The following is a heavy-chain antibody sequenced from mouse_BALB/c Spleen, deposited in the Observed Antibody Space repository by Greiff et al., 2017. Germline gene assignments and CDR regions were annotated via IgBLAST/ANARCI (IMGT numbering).Heavy chain of an antibody. CDR3: ARGGYSPFDY. V-gene: IGHV1-87*01. CDR2: IYPGDGDT. J-gene: IGHJ2*01. D-gene: IGHD2-3*01. Sequence: QVQLKESGAELARPGASVKLSCKASGYTFTSYWMQWVKQRPGQGLEWIGAIYPGDGDTRYTQKFKGKATLTADKSSSTAYMQLSSLASEDSAVYYCARGGYSPFDYWGQGTTLTVSS. CDR1: GYTFTSYW.